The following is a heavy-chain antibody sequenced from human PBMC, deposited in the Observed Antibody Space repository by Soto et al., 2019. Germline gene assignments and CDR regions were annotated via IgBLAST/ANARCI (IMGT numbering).Heavy chain of an antibody. V-gene: IGHV3-30*18. CDR3: AKGGEVGGVLGDH. Sequence: QVQLVESGGGVVQPGTSLRLSCEASGFAFNKFGMHWVRQAPGKGLEWVAFISYDGSYQYYADSVQGRLTITRDNSMNTLNMQLNSLRREDTAVYYCAKGGEVGGVLGDHWGQGNLGTVSS. CDR2: ISYDGSYQ. D-gene: IGHD1-26*01. CDR1: GFAFNKFG. J-gene: IGHJ4*02.